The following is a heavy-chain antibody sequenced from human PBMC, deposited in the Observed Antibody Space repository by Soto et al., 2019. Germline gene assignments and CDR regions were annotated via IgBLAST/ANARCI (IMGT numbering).Heavy chain of an antibody. CDR3: ARADRITIFGVVTHPFDY. D-gene: IGHD3-3*01. CDR1: GFTFSSYG. V-gene: IGHV3-33*01. CDR2: IWYDGSNK. J-gene: IGHJ4*02. Sequence: GGSLRLSCAASGFTFSSYGMHWVRQAPGKGLEWVAVIWYDGSNKYYADSVKGRFTISRDNSKNTLYLQINRLRAEDTEVYYCARADRITIFGVVTHPFDYWGQGTLVTVSS.